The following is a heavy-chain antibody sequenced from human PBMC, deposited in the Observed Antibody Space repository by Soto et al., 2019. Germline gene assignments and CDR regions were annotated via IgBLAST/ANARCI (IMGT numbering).Heavy chain of an antibody. CDR3: ARDRPSGLAVAKKARGLYDY. Sequence: ASVKVSCKASGYTFTSYGISWVRQAPGQGLEWMGWISAYNGNTNYAQKLQGRVTMTTDTSTSTAYMELRSLRSDDTAVYYCARDRPSGLAVAKKARGLYDYWGQGTLVTVSS. V-gene: IGHV1-18*01. CDR2: ISAYNGNT. J-gene: IGHJ4*02. D-gene: IGHD6-19*01. CDR1: GYTFTSYG.